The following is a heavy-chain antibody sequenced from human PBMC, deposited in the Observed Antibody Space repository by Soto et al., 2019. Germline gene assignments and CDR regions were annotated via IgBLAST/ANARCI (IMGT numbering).Heavy chain of an antibody. CDR3: PKEIAVAVATPPEY. CDR1: GFIYSIYA. Sequence: EVQLLQSGGGLVQPGGSLRLSCTASGFIYSIYAMAWVRQAPGKGLEWVSAISGSGGETYYADSVKGRFTISRDNSKNTVYLQMTNLRAEDTAVYYCPKEIAVAVATPPEYWGQGTLVTVSS. J-gene: IGHJ4*02. D-gene: IGHD5-12*01. V-gene: IGHV3-23*01. CDR2: ISGSGGET.